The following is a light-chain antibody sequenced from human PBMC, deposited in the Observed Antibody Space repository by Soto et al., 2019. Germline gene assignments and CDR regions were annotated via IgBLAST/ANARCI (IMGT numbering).Light chain of an antibody. CDR3: KTCGTGIRV. CDR1: SGHSSYS. V-gene: IGLV4-69*01. Sequence: QLVLTQPPSASASLGASVTLTCTLTSGHSSYSNACHEQQREKGPGYLMNVISDGSHIKGDGIPDRFSGSSSGAERYLTISSLQAEDEADYYCKTCGTGIRVFGGGTQLTVL. J-gene: IGLJ3*02. CDR2: VISDGSH.